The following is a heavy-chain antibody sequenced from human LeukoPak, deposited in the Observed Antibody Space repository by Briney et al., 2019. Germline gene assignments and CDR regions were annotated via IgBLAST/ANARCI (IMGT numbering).Heavy chain of an antibody. J-gene: IGHJ3*02. CDR1: GYTFTSYY. D-gene: IGHD2-2*01. V-gene: IGHV1-46*01. Sequence: ASVKVSCKASGYTFTSYYMHWVRQAPGQGLEWMGIIDPSGGSTSYAQKFQGRVTMTRDTSTSTVYMELSSLRSEDTAVYYCARDLLGIVVPAAPPWAFDIWGQGTMVTVSS. CDR3: ARDLLGIVVPAAPPWAFDI. CDR2: IDPSGGST.